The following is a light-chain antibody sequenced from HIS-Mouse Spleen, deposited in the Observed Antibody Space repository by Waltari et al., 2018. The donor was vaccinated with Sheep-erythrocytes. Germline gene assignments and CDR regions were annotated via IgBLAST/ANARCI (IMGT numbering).Light chain of an antibody. CDR3: QQYYSTPLT. V-gene: IGKV4-1*01. CDR2: WAS. Sequence: IVMDWSTDSLAVSLGESATIHCKSSQSVLYSSNNKNYLAWYQQKPGQPPKLLIYWASTRESGVPDLFSGSGSGTDFTLTISSLQAEDVAVYYCQQYYSTPLTFGGGTKVEIK. CDR1: QSVLYSSNNKNY. J-gene: IGKJ4*01.